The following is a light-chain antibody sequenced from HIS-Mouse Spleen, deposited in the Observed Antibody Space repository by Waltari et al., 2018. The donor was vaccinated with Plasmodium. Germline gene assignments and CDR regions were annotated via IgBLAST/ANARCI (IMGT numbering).Light chain of an antibody. CDR1: QSVSSSY. CDR3: QQYGSSPYT. CDR2: VAS. V-gene: IGKV3-20*01. Sequence: EIVLTQSPGTLSLSPGERATLPCRASQSVSSSYLAWYQQKPGQAPRLLMYVASSRATGIPDRFSGSGSGTDFTLTISRREPEDVAVYYCQQYGSSPYTFGQGTKLEIK. J-gene: IGKJ2*01.